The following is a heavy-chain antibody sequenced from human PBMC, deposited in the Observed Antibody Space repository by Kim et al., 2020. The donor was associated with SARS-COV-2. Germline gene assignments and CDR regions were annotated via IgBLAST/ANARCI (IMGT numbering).Heavy chain of an antibody. CDR2: IIPILGIA. CDR3: ARESLEYCGGDCYPRYYYGMDV. Sequence: SVKVSCKASGGTFSSYAISWVRQAPGQGLEWMGRIIPILGIANYAQKFQGRVTITADKSTSTAYMELSSLRSEDTAVYYCARESLEYCGGDCYPRYYYGMDVWGQGTTVTVSS. J-gene: IGHJ6*02. D-gene: IGHD2-21*02. CDR1: GGTFSSYA. V-gene: IGHV1-69*04.